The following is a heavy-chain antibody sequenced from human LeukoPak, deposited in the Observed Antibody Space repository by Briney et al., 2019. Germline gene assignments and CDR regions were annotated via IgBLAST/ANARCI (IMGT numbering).Heavy chain of an antibody. J-gene: IGHJ4*02. Sequence: GGSLRLSCAAFGFTFDDYAMHWVRQAPGKGLEWVSGISWNRVNIGYADSVKGRFTISRDNAKNSLYLQMNSLRAEDMALYYCAKDPSSENYYDSSGSAGYWGQGTLVTVSS. CDR2: ISWNRVNI. CDR1: GFTFDDYA. V-gene: IGHV3-9*03. D-gene: IGHD3-22*01. CDR3: AKDPSSENYYDSSGSAGY.